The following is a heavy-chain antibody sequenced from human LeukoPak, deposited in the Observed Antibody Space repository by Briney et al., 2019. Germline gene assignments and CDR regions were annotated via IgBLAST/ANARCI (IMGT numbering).Heavy chain of an antibody. J-gene: IGHJ4*02. CDR1: GYTFTGYY. CDR2: INRNSGST. V-gene: IGHV1-2*02. CDR3: ARFGIAAAGTFDY. D-gene: IGHD6-13*01. Sequence: AGSVKVSCKASGYTFTGYYMHWVRQAPGEGVEWVGWINRNSGSTNHAQKVQGRGTMNRDTSISTAYMELSSLRSDDTAVYYCARFGIAAAGTFDYWAQGTLVSVPS.